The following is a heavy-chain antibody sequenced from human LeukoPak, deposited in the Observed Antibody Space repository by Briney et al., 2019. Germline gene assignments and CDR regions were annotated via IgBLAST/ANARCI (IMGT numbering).Heavy chain of an antibody. Sequence: ASVKVSCKVSGYTLTELSMHWVRQAPGKGLEWMGGFDPEDGETIYTQKFQGRVTMTEDTSTDTAYMELSSLRSEDTAVYYCATASYKTAALYYMDVWGKGTTVTVSS. CDR2: FDPEDGET. D-gene: IGHD6-13*01. CDR3: ATASYKTAALYYMDV. CDR1: GYTLTELS. V-gene: IGHV1-24*01. J-gene: IGHJ6*03.